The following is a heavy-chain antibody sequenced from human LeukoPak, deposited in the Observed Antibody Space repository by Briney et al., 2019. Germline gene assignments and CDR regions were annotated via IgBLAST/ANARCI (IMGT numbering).Heavy chain of an antibody. V-gene: IGHV3-53*01. Sequence: PGGSLRLSCAASGFTVSSNYMSWVRQAPGKGLEWVSVIYSGGSTYYADSVKGRFTISRDDSKNTLYLQMNSLRAEDTAVYYCARGSGWYFGYYYYYMDVWGKGTTVTIS. J-gene: IGHJ6*03. D-gene: IGHD6-19*01. CDR3: ARGSGWYFGYYYYYMDV. CDR1: GFTVSSNY. CDR2: IYSGGST.